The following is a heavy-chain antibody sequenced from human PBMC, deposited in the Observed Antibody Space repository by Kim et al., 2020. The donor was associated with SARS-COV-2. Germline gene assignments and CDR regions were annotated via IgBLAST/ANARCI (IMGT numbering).Heavy chain of an antibody. J-gene: IGHJ4*02. CDR2: NADATIT. V-gene: IGHV3-74*01. CDR3: ARDEFQD. D-gene: IGHD3-10*01. Sequence: NADATITTYADSVKGRFTISRNNAKNTLYLQMNSLTAEDTAVYYCARDEFQDWGQGTLVTVSS.